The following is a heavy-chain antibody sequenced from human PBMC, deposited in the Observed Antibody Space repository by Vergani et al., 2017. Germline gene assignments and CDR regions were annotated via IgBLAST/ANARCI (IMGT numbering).Heavy chain of an antibody. Sequence: QLQESGPGLVKPSATLSLTCSVSGASIRSSNYYWGWIRQPPGKGLEWIGYIYYSGSTYYNPSLKSRVTISVDTSKNQFSLKLSSVTAADTAVYYCARVSMVRGVIYYYYGMDVWGQGTTVTVSS. D-gene: IGHD3-10*01. CDR1: GASIRSSNYY. CDR3: ARVSMVRGVIYYYYGMDV. V-gene: IGHV4-30-4*08. J-gene: IGHJ6*02. CDR2: IYYSGST.